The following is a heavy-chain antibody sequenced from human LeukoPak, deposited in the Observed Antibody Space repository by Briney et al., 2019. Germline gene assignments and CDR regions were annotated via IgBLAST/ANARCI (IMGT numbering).Heavy chain of an antibody. Sequence: ASVKVSCKASGGTFSSYAISWVRQAPGQGLEWMGGIIPIFGTANYAQKFQGRVTITADESTSTAYMELSSLRSEDTAVYYCASHYSNYGSGVQYYFDYWGQGTLVTVSS. J-gene: IGHJ4*02. D-gene: IGHD4-11*01. CDR1: GGTFSSYA. CDR3: ASHYSNYGSGVQYYFDY. V-gene: IGHV1-69*13. CDR2: IIPIFGTA.